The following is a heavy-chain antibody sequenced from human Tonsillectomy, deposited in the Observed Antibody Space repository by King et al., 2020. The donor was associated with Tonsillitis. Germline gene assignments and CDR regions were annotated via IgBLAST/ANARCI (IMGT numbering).Heavy chain of an antibody. Sequence: VQLVESGGGLVKPGGSLRLSCVASGFTFSDYYMSWIRQAPGKGLEWLAYISSRGAYPEYTDSVKGRFTISRDNAKNALYLQMNGLRAEDTAVYFCAGDASQQLVHGYYYYMDVWGKGTPVTVSS. D-gene: IGHD6-13*01. CDR2: ISSRGAYP. CDR3: AGDASQQLVHGYYYYMDV. J-gene: IGHJ6*03. V-gene: IGHV3-11*05. CDR1: GFTFSDYY.